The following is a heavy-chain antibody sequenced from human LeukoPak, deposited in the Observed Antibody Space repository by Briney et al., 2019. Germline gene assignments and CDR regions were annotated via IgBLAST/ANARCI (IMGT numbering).Heavy chain of an antibody. D-gene: IGHD6-13*01. CDR3: AKGSSTYSITSYWYFDL. CDR2: ISATGGSI. Sequence: GGSLRLSCAASGFTFSSYAMSWVRQAPGKGLQWASSISATGGSIYYADSVKGRSTVSRDNSKNTLYLQMNSLRAEDTAIYYCAKGSSTYSITSYWYFDLWGRGTLVTVSS. CDR1: GFTFSSYA. V-gene: IGHV3-23*01. J-gene: IGHJ2*01.